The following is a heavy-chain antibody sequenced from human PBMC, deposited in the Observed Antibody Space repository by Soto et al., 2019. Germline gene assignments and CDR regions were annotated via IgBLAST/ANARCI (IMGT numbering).Heavy chain of an antibody. J-gene: IGHJ6*02. V-gene: IGHV1-46*01. Sequence: ASVKVSCKASGYTFTSYYMHWVRQAPGQGLEWMGIINPSGGSTSYAQKFQGRVTMTRDTSTSTVYMELSSLRSEDTAVYYCARDRQTDWRYFDWLSPAPYYYYYGMDVWGQGTTVTVSS. D-gene: IGHD3-9*01. CDR3: ARDRQTDWRYFDWLSPAPYYYYYGMDV. CDR2: INPSGGST. CDR1: GYTFTSYY.